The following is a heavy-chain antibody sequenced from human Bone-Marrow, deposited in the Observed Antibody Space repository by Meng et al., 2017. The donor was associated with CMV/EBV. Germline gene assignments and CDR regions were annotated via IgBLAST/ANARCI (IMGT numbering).Heavy chain of an antibody. CDR3: TKDVAYNRFDP. D-gene: IGHD2-21*01. V-gene: IGHV3-11*04. Sequence: GESLKISCAASGFTFSDYYMSWIRQAPGKGLEWVSYISSSGSTIYYADSVKGRFTISRDNAKNSLYLQMNSLRVEDTAIYYCTKDVAYNRFDPWGQGTLVTVSS. CDR2: ISSSGSTI. J-gene: IGHJ5*02. CDR1: GFTFSDYY.